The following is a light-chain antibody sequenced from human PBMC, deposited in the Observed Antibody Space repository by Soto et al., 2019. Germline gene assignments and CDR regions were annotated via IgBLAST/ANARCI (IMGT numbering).Light chain of an antibody. CDR1: QSVSSH. Sequence: EVVLTQSPATLSLSPGERATLSCRASQSVSSHLAWYQQKPGQAPTLLIYDASNKAAGIPGRFCGSRSATKFTLTISSLEPDDFAVYYCQQRSNGPAYTFGQGTRLDIK. V-gene: IGKV3-11*01. CDR2: DAS. J-gene: IGKJ2*01. CDR3: QQRSNGPAYT.